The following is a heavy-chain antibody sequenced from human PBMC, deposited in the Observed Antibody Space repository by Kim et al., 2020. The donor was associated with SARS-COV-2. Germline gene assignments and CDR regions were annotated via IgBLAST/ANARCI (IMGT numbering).Heavy chain of an antibody. D-gene: IGHD5-12*01. Sequence: SETLSLTCTVSGGSVSSGSYYWSWIRQPPGKGLEWIGYIYYSGSTNYNPSPKSRVTISVDTSKNQFSLKLSSVTAADTAVYYCARDSGYDSGGWFDPWGQGTLVTVSS. CDR2: IYYSGST. CDR1: GGSVSSGSYY. V-gene: IGHV4-61*01. CDR3: ARDSGYDSGGWFDP. J-gene: IGHJ5*02.